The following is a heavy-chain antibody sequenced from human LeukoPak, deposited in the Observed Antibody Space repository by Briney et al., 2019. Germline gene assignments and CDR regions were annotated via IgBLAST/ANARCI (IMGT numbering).Heavy chain of an antibody. D-gene: IGHD5-18*01. J-gene: IGHJ4*02. V-gene: IGHV4-61*01. CDR1: GGSISSSSYY. Sequence: PSETLSLTCTVSGGSISSSSYYWSWIRQPPGKGLEWIGYIYYSGSTNYNPSLKSRVTISVDTSKNQFSLKLSSVTAADTAVYYCARSPYSYVDYWGQGTLVTVSS. CDR2: IYYSGST. CDR3: ARSPYSYVDY.